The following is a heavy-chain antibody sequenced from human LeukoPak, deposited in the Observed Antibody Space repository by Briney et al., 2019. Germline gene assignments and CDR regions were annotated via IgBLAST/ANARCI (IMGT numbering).Heavy chain of an antibody. Sequence: GGSLRLSCAASGFTFSSYGMHWVRQAPGKGLEWVAVTSYDGSNKYYADSVKGRFTISRDNSKNTLYLQMNSLRAEDTAVYYCAKDVGKWESLHFFDYWGQGTLVTVSS. CDR3: AKDVGKWESLHFFDY. CDR2: TSYDGSNK. CDR1: GFTFSSYG. D-gene: IGHD1-26*01. V-gene: IGHV3-30*18. J-gene: IGHJ4*02.